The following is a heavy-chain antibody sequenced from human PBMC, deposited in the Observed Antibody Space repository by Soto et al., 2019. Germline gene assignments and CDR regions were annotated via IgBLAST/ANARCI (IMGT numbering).Heavy chain of an antibody. Sequence: SSETLSLTCAVYGGSFSGYYWSWIRQPPGKGLEWIGEINHSGSTNYNPSLKSRVTISVDTSKNQFSLKLSSVTAADTAVYYCARLRIVGATTVPKYYYYYMDVWGKGTTVTVSS. V-gene: IGHV4-34*01. J-gene: IGHJ6*03. D-gene: IGHD1-26*01. CDR1: GGSFSGYY. CDR2: INHSGST. CDR3: ARLRIVGATTVPKYYYYYMDV.